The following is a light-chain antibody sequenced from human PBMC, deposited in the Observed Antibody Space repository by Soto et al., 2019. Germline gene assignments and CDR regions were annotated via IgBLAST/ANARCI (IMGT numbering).Light chain of an antibody. J-gene: IGKJ1*01. CDR2: AAS. CDR3: LQDYNYPQT. Sequence: AIQMTQSASSLSASVGDIVTITCRASQGIRNDLGWYQQKPGKAPKLRIYAASSLQSGVPSRFSGRRSGTDCTLTISRLQPEDLATYYGLQDYNYPQTFGQETKVDI. CDR1: QGIRND. V-gene: IGKV1-6*01.